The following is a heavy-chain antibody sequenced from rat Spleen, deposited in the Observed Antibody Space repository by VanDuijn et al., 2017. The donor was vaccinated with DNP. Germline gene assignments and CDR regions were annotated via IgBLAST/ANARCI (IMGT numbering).Heavy chain of an antibody. V-gene: IGHV5S13*01. Sequence: EVQLVESGGGLVQPGRSMKLSCAISGFTFSNYDMAWVRQAPKKGLEWVASISTGGGNTYYRDSVKGRFTISRDNAKNTQYLQMDSLRSEDTATYFCSRYYGFNSYYFDYWGQGVMVTVSS. CDR1: GFTFSNYD. J-gene: IGHJ2*01. CDR2: ISTGGGNT. CDR3: SRYYGFNSYYFDY. D-gene: IGHD1-9*01.